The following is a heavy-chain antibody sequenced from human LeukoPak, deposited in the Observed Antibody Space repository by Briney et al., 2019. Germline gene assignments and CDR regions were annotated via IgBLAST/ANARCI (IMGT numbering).Heavy chain of an antibody. CDR1: GFTFSSYG. CDR3: ARDHSYGLYLDY. CDR2: IWSDGSNK. D-gene: IGHD5-18*01. Sequence: GRSLRLSCAASGFTFSSYGMHWVRQAPGKGLEWVALIWSDGSNKYYVDSVKGRFTISRDNSKNTLYLQMNSLRAEDTAVYYCARDHSYGLYLDYWGRGTLVTVSS. J-gene: IGHJ4*02. V-gene: IGHV3-33*01.